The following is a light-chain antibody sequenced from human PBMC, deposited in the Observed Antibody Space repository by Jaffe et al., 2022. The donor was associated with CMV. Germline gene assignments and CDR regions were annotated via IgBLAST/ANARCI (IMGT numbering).Light chain of an antibody. CDR1: QSISTS. Sequence: DIQLTQAPSTLSASVGDGVTITCRASQSISTSLAWYQQRPGKAPKLLIYTASSLESGVPSRFSGSGSGTQFTLTISSLHPDDFATYYCQQYKDYPWTFGHGTKVEIK. J-gene: IGKJ1*01. CDR3: QQYKDYPWT. V-gene: IGKV1-5*03. CDR2: TAS.